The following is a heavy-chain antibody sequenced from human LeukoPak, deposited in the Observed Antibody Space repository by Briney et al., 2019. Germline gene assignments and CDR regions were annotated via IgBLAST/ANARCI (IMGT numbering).Heavy chain of an antibody. D-gene: IGHD2-2*01. CDR2: ISYDQSNK. CDR1: GFTFNSYG. CDR3: AKHGKIVVVPAAIDDAFDI. V-gene: IGHV3-30*18. J-gene: IGHJ3*02. Sequence: GGSLRLSCAASGFTFNSYGMHWVRQAPGKGLEWVAGISYDQSNKYSVDSVKGRFTISRDNSKNTLYLQMNSLRAEDTAVYYCAKHGKIVVVPAAIDDAFDIWGQGTMVTVSS.